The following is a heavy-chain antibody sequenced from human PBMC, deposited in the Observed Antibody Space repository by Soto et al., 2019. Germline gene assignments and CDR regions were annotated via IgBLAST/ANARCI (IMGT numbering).Heavy chain of an antibody. Sequence: GASVKVSCKASGYSFTSYYVHWVRQAPGQGLEWMGIINTSGGATSYAQRVQGRVTMTMDTSTSTVYMELSSLRSEDTAVYYCARDINIAAAGTYYYYGMDVWGQGTTVTVSS. D-gene: IGHD6-13*01. CDR3: ARDINIAAAGTYYYYGMDV. CDR1: GYSFTSYY. V-gene: IGHV1-46*01. J-gene: IGHJ6*02. CDR2: INTSGGAT.